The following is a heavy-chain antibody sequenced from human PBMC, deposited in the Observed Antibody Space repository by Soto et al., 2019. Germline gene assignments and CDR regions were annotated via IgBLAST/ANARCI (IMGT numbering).Heavy chain of an antibody. CDR2: ISSSSSTI. CDR1: GFTFSSYS. CDR3: ASGAGDFWSGGAFDI. D-gene: IGHD3-3*01. V-gene: IGHV3-48*01. J-gene: IGHJ3*02. Sequence: PGGSMRLSCAASGFTFSSYSMNWVSQATGKGLEWVSYISSSSSTIYYADSVKGRFTISRDNAKNSLYLQMNSLRAEDTAVYYCASGAGDFWSGGAFDIWGQGTMVTVSS.